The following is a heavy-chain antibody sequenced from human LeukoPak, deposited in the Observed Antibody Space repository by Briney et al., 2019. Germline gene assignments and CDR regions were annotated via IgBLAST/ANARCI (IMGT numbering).Heavy chain of an antibody. D-gene: IGHD2-2*01. Sequence: SETLSLTCTVSGGSIGSHQWSWIRQPPGKGLEFIGYIYYSGSTNYNPSLKSRVTISVDTSKNQFSLKLRSVTAADTAVYYCARTGPTFFVIVPPAYFDYWGQGILVTVSS. CDR1: GGSIGSHQ. J-gene: IGHJ4*02. CDR2: IYYSGST. V-gene: IGHV4-59*11. CDR3: ARTGPTFFVIVPPAYFDY.